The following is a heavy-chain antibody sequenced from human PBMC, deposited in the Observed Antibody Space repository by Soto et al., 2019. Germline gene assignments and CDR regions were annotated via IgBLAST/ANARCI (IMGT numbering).Heavy chain of an antibody. CDR2: IYYSGST. J-gene: IGHJ2*01. Sequence: PSETLSLTCTVSGGSISSGDYFWSWIRQPPEKGLELIGFIYYSGSTYYNPSLKSRVTISVDTSKNQFSLKLSSVTAADTAVYYCAAFLGAYWYFDLWGRGTLVTVS. D-gene: IGHD1-26*01. CDR3: AAFLGAYWYFDL. CDR1: GGSISSGDYF. V-gene: IGHV4-30-4*01.